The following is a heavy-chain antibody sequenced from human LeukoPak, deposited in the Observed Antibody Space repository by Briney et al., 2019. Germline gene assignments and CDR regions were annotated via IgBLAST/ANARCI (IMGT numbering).Heavy chain of an antibody. Sequence: GGSLRLSCAASGFTFSSYSMNWARQAPGKGLEWVSYITGSSSTIYYSDSVKGRFTISRDNAKNSLYLQMNSLRAEDTAVYYCAREGVPAAIRFYYFDYWGQGTLVTVSS. CDR2: ITGSSSTI. CDR1: GFTFSSYS. D-gene: IGHD2-2*01. V-gene: IGHV3-48*04. CDR3: AREGVPAAIRFYYFDY. J-gene: IGHJ4*02.